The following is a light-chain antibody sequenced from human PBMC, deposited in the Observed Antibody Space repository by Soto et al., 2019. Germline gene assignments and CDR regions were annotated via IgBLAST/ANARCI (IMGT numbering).Light chain of an antibody. CDR2: NNN. CDR3: AAWDDSLNGYV. Sequence: QSVLTQPPSASETPGQRVTISCSGSSSNIGINTVDWFQQLPGTAPKLLIYNNNQRPSGVPDRFSGSKSGTSASLAISGLLSEDESDYYCAAWDDSLNGYVFGTGTKLTVL. J-gene: IGLJ1*01. CDR1: SSNIGINT. V-gene: IGLV1-44*01.